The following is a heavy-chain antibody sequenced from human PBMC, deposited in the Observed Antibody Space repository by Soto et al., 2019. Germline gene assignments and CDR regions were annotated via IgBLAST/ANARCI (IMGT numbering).Heavy chain of an antibody. Sequence: GESLKISCKGSGYSLTSYWIGWVRQMPGKGLEWMGIIYPGDSDTRYSPSFQGQVTISADKSISTAYLQWSSLKASDTAMYYCARRLVDSSSSGYYYYYMDVWGKGTTDTVSS. CDR3: ARRLVDSSSSGYYYYYMDV. CDR1: GYSLTSYW. D-gene: IGHD6-6*01. CDR2: IYPGDSDT. V-gene: IGHV5-51*01. J-gene: IGHJ6*03.